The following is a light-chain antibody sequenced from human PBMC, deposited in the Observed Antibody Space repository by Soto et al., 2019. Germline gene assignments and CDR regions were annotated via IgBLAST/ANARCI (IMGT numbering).Light chain of an antibody. CDR2: NNN. CDR3: ASWDHSLDGHVV. CDR1: GSNIGSNT. Sequence: QSVLTQPPSASGTPGQRVTISCSGSGSNIGSNTVNWYQQLPGTAPNLLIYNNNQRPSGVPDRFSASKSDTSASLSISGLRSEDEADYYCASWDHSLDGHVVFGGGTKVTVL. V-gene: IGLV1-44*01. J-gene: IGLJ2*01.